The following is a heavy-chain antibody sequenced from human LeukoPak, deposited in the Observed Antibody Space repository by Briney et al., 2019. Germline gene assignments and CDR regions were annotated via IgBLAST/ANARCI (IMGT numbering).Heavy chain of an antibody. D-gene: IGHD2-15*01. V-gene: IGHV4-30-2*01. J-gene: IGHJ6*04. CDR2: LHHSGST. CDR1: GGSVSSDDSS. CDR3: SRDGGYCIGSTCRPFYGMDV. Sequence: SQTLSLTCAVSGGSVSSDDSSWNWLRQPPGQGLEWIGSLHHSGSTSYNPSLKSRVSMSLDRSKNQFSLYLSSVTAADTAVYYCSRDGGYCIGSTCRPFYGMDVWGKGTTVTVSS.